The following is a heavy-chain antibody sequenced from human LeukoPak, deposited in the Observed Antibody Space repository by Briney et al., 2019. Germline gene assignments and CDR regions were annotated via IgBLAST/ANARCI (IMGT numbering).Heavy chain of an antibody. CDR1: GFNSSSYV. CDR3: AKEGGGSIYGYVYFDY. V-gene: IGHV3-33*06. J-gene: IGHJ4*02. Sequence: PGRSLRLSCAASGFNSSSYVMHWVRQAPGKGLDWVAVIWYDGTNRYYADSVKGRFTVSRDNSKNTLYLQMNSLRAEDTAVYYCAKEGGGSIYGYVYFDYWGQGTLVTVSS. D-gene: IGHD5-18*01. CDR2: IWYDGTNR.